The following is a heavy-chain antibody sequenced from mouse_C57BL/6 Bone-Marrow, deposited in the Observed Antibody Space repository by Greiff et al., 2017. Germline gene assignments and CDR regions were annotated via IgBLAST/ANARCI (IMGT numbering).Heavy chain of an antibody. CDR1: GYTFTSYW. D-gene: IGHD2-4*01. J-gene: IGHJ2*01. CDR2: INPSNGGT. Sequence: VQLQQPETELVKPGASVKLSCKASGYTFTSYWMHWVKQRPGQGLEWIGNINPSNGGTNYNEKFKSKATLTVDKSSSTAYMQLSSLTSEDSAVYYCAREGVYYDYGGAYFDYWGQGTTLTVSS. V-gene: IGHV1-53*01. CDR3: AREGVYYDYGGAYFDY.